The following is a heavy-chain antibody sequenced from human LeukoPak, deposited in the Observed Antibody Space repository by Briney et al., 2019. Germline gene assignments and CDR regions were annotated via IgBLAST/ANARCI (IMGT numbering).Heavy chain of an antibody. Sequence: GESLKISCKGSGYSFTSYWIGWVRQMPGKGLEWMGIIYSGDSDTRYSPSFQGQVTISADKSISTAYLQWSSLKASDTAMYYCARHVTVVPAATYYYYYYMDVWGKGTTVTVSS. D-gene: IGHD2-2*01. CDR2: IYSGDSDT. CDR1: GYSFTSYW. V-gene: IGHV5-51*01. J-gene: IGHJ6*03. CDR3: ARHVTVVPAATYYYYYYMDV.